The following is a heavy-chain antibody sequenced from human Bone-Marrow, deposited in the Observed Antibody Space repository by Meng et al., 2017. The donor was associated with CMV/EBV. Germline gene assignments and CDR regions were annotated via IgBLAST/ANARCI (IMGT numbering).Heavy chain of an antibody. Sequence: TVSGGSISPHSWNWIRQPAGKGLEWIGRIYTSGNINYNPSLKSRVTMSLSTSKNQFSLKLNSVTAADTAMYCCATGLPTYYGDPRFDLWGRGTLVTVSS. V-gene: IGHV4-4*07. CDR2: IYTSGNI. CDR1: GGSISPHS. J-gene: IGHJ5*02. D-gene: IGHD4-17*01. CDR3: ATGLPTYYGDPRFDL.